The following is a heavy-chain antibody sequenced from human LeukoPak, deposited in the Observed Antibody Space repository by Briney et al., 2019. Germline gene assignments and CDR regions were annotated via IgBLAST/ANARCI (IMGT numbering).Heavy chain of an antibody. CDR3: AKNLRTSVAAFEY. CDR1: GFTCSGYA. V-gene: IGHV3-23*01. Sequence: GGSLRLSCAASGFTCSGYAMTWGRQAPGKGLEWVSAISPSSNTRYYSDSVRGRFTVSRDNSENTVYLQMDRLRADDTAVYYCAKNLRTSVAAFEYWGQGTLVTVSS. CDR2: ISPSSNTR. D-gene: IGHD6-19*01. J-gene: IGHJ4*02.